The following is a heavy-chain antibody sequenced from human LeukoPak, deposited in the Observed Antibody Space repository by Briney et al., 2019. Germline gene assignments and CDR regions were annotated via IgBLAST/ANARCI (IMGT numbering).Heavy chain of an antibody. CDR3: ARAALGYSSSWYVGYFQH. J-gene: IGHJ1*01. V-gene: IGHV3-21*01. CDR2: ISSSSGYI. CDR1: GFTFSSYS. Sequence: GGSLRLSCAASGFTFSSYSMNWVRQAPGKGLEWVSSISSSSGYIYYADSVKGRFTISRDNAKNSLYLQMNSLRAEDTAVYYCARAALGYSSSWYVGYFQHWGQGTLVTVSS. D-gene: IGHD6-13*01.